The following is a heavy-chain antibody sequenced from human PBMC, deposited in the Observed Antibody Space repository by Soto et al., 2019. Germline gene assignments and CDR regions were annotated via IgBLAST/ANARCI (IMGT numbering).Heavy chain of an antibody. CDR1: GFSFSSYG. CDR2: ISHDGSEK. Sequence: QVQLVESGGGVVQPGRSLRLSCAASGFSFSSYGMHWVRQAPGKGLEWVAVISHDGSEKWYADSVRGRFTISSDNSKNTLNLQMNSLRTEDTTVYFCARGSQEKVSLYYALDVWGQGTTVTVS. V-gene: IGHV3-30*03. D-gene: IGHD3-10*01. J-gene: IGHJ6*02. CDR3: ARGSQEKVSLYYALDV.